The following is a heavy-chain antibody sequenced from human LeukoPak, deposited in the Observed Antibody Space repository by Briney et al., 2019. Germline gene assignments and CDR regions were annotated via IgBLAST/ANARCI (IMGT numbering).Heavy chain of an antibody. V-gene: IGHV1-3*01. CDR3: AHGLEVGASLDY. D-gene: IGHD1-26*01. CDR2: INAGNGNT. CDR1: GYTFTSYA. J-gene: IGHJ4*02. Sequence: GASVKVSCKASGYTFTSYAMHWVRQAPGQRLEWMGWINAGNGNTKYSQKFQGRVTITRDTSASTAYMELSSLRSEDTAVYYCAHGLEVGASLDYWGQGTLVTVSS.